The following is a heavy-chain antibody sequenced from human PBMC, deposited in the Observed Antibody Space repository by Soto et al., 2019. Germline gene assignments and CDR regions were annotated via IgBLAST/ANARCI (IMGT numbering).Heavy chain of an antibody. J-gene: IGHJ6*02. CDR1: GYTFSMSG. CDR2: ISGYNGKT. Sequence: QVQLVQSGAEVKKPGASVKVSCKSSGYTFSMSGISWVRQAPGQGLEWMGWISGYNGKTNYEQKFQDRVTXTPEPAXXMAYMELRSLRSDDTAVYYCAREGPRPYYYYGMDVWGQGTTVTVSS. CDR3: AREGPRPYYYYGMDV. V-gene: IGHV1-18*01.